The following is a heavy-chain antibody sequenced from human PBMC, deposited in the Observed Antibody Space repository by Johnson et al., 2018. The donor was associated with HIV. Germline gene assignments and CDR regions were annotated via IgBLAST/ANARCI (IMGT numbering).Heavy chain of an antibody. CDR3: ARESGHAFDI. Sequence: QVQLVESGGGVVQPGRSLRLSCAASGFTFSSYPMHWVRQAPGKGLEWVAIISYDGGSKYYADSVKGRFTVSRDNSKNTLYLQMNSLRAEDTAVYYCARESGHAFDIWGQGTVVTVSS. CDR2: ISYDGGSK. V-gene: IGHV3-30*04. J-gene: IGHJ3*02. CDR1: GFTFSSYP. D-gene: IGHD3-3*01.